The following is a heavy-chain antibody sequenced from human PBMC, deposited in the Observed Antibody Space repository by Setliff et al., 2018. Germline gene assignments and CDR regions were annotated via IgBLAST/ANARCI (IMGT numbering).Heavy chain of an antibody. J-gene: IGHJ4*02. Sequence: SETLSLTCTVSGGSFSTHYWNWIRQTPGKGLEWIGYRHDNGERDYNPSLGSRVTISVDTSKNQFSLMLTSVTAADTAIYYCAGRPQNTPMGPCDYWGQGTLVTVSS. CDR1: GGSFSTHY. D-gene: IGHD5-18*01. CDR3: AGRPQNTPMGPCDY. CDR2: RHDNGER. V-gene: IGHV4-59*11.